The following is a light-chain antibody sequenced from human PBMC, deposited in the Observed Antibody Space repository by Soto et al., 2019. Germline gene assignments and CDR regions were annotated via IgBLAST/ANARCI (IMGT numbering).Light chain of an antibody. V-gene: IGLV2-23*02. CDR3: CSYGGSSALPYV. Sequence: QSALAQPASVSGSPEQSVTISCTGTSSDVGTYNLVSWYQQHPGKAPKLIIYEVTERPSGVSNRFSGSKFGNTASLTISGLLPEDEADYYCCSYGGSSALPYVFGTGTKVNV. CDR1: SSDVGTYNL. CDR2: EVT. J-gene: IGLJ1*01.